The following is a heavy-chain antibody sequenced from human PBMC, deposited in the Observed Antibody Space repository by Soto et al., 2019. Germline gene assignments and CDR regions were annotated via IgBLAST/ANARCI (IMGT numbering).Heavy chain of an antibody. J-gene: IGHJ3*02. V-gene: IGHV1-69*01. CDR3: ARAVAYYDYVWGRNDAFDI. D-gene: IGHD3-16*01. CDR1: GGTFSSYA. CDR2: IIPLFGTA. Sequence: QVQLVQSGAEVKKPGSSVKVSCKASGGTFSSYAISWVRQAPGQGLEWMGGIIPLFGTANYAQKFQGRVTITADESTSTAYMELSSLRSEDTAVYDCARAVAYYDYVWGRNDAFDIWGQGTMVTVSS.